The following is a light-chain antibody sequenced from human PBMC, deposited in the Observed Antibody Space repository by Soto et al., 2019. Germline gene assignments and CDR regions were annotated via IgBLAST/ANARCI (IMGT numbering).Light chain of an antibody. CDR1: SSDVGIYNL. CDR3: CSYTRSGSFV. CDR2: EVN. J-gene: IGLJ1*01. Sequence: QSVLTQPASLSGSPGQPITISCTGTSSDVGIYNLVSWYQHFPGKAPKLMIYEVNKRPSGVSNRFSGSKSGSTASLTISGLQADDEADYYCCSYTRSGSFVFGTGTKVTVL. V-gene: IGLV2-23*02.